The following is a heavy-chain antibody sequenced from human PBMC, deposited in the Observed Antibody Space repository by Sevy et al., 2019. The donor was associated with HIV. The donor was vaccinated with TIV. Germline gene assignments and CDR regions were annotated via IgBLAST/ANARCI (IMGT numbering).Heavy chain of an antibody. CDR2: IRSSSNDI. CDR1: GFIFSNYN. J-gene: IGHJ4*02. V-gene: IGHV3-21*01. CDR3: ARKMELLVPDY. D-gene: IGHD2-21*02. Sequence: GGSLRLSCIASGFIFSNYNMNWVRQAPGKGLEWVSYIRSSSNDIYYADSVKGRFTISRDNAKNSLYLQMNSLRAEDTAVYYCARKMELLVPDYWGQGTLVTVSS.